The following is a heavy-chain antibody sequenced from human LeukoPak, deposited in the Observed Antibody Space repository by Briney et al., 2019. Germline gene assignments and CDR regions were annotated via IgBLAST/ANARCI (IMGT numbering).Heavy chain of an antibody. J-gene: IGHJ4*02. CDR1: GFTFDDYG. CDR2: INWNGGST. Sequence: GGSLRLSCAASGFTFDDYGMSWVRQAPGKGLEWVSGINWNGGSTGYADSVKGRFTISRDNAKNSLYLQMNSLRAEGTALYYCARYYYDSSGYSYYFDYWGQGTLVTVSS. CDR3: ARYYYDSSGYSYYFDY. V-gene: IGHV3-20*04. D-gene: IGHD3-22*01.